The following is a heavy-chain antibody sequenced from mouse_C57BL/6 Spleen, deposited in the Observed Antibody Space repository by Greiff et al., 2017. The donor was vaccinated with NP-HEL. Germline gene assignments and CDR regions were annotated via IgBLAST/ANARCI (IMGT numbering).Heavy chain of an antibody. CDR2: IDPSDSET. V-gene: IGHV1-52*01. J-gene: IGHJ4*01. CDR3: ARGDGYYDYAMDY. CDR1: GYTFTSYW. Sequence: VKLSCKASGYTFTSYWMHWVKQRPIQGLEWIGNIDPSDSETHYNQKFKDKATLTVDKSSSTAYMQLSSLTSEDSAVYYCARGDGYYDYAMDYWGQGTSVTVSS. D-gene: IGHD2-3*01.